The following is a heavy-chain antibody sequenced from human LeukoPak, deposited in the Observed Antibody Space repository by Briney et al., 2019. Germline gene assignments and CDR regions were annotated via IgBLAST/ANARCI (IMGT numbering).Heavy chain of an antibody. CDR3: ARESITGTTYYYYYYMDV. V-gene: IGHV3-48*01. CDR1: GFTFSSYS. J-gene: IGHJ6*03. CDR2: ISSSSSTI. Sequence: GGSLRLTCAASGFTFSSYSINWVLQAPGKGLEWVSYISSSSSTISYADSVKGRFTISRDNAKNSLYLQMNSLRAEDTAVYYCARESITGTTYYYYYYMDVWGKGTTVTVSS. D-gene: IGHD1-7*01.